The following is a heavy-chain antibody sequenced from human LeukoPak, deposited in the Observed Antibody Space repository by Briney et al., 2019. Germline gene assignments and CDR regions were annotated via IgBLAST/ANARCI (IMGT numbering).Heavy chain of an antibody. D-gene: IGHD3-10*01. CDR2: IYTSGST. V-gene: IGHV4-61*02. CDR1: GGSISSGSYY. J-gene: IGHJ4*02. Sequence: SETLSLTCTVSGGSISSGSYYWSWIRQPAGKGLEWIGRIYTSGSTNYNPSLKSRVTISVDTSKNQFSLKLSSVTAADTAVYYCARGAGFGELFSGPLEYYFDYWGQGTLVTVSS. CDR3: ARGAGFGELFSGPLEYYFDY.